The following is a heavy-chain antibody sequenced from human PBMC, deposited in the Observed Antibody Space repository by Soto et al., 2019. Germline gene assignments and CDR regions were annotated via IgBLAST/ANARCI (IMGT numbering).Heavy chain of an antibody. CDR3: ARHYDFWSGNNWFDP. CDR1: GFTFSSYW. Sequence: EVQLVESGGGLVQPGGSLRLSCAASGFTFSSYWMSWVRQAPGKGLEWVANIKQDGSEKYYVDSVKGRFTISRDNAKKSLYLQMNSLRAEDTAVYYCARHYDFWSGNNWFDPWGQGTLVTVSS. J-gene: IGHJ5*02. D-gene: IGHD3-3*01. CDR2: IKQDGSEK. V-gene: IGHV3-7*01.